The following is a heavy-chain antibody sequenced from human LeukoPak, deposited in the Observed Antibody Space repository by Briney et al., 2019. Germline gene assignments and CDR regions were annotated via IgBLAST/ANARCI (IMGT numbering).Heavy chain of an antibody. CDR2: INPSGGST. V-gene: IGHV1-46*01. J-gene: IGHJ4*02. CDR3: ARGGVAGTYFDY. D-gene: IGHD1-14*01. Sequence: ASVKVSCKASGYTFTSYYMHWVRQAPGQGLEWMGIINPSGGSTSYAQKLQGRATMTRDTSTSTVYMELSSLRSEDTAVYYCARGGVAGTYFDYWGQGTLVTVSS. CDR1: GYTFTSYY.